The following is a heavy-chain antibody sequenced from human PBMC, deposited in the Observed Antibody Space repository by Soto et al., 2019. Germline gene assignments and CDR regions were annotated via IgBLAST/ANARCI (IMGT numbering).Heavy chain of an antibody. D-gene: IGHD6-13*01. CDR2: ISYDGSNK. V-gene: IGHV3-30*18. CDR1: GFTFSSYG. J-gene: IGHJ6*02. CDR3: AKGLSSGSSQVYYGMDV. Sequence: QVQLVESGGGVVQPGRSLRLSCAASGFTFSSYGMHWVRQAPGKGLEWVAVISYDGSNKYYADYVKGRFTISRDNSKNTLYLQMNSLRAEDTAVYYCAKGLSSGSSQVYYGMDVWGQGTTVTVSS.